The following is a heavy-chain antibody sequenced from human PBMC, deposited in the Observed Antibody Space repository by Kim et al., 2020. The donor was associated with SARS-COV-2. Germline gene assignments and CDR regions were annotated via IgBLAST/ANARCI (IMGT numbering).Heavy chain of an antibody. Sequence: GGSLKLSCAASGFTFSGSYIHWVRQASGKGLEWVGRISTKPKSYATAYGASVKGRFTISRDDSKNTAYLQMNSLRAEETAVYYCTSLTTSGGTFWGRGTLVAVSS. CDR3: TSLTTSGGTF. D-gene: IGHD1-26*01. CDR2: ISTKPKSYAT. J-gene: IGHJ4*02. V-gene: IGHV3-73*01. CDR1: GFTFSGSY.